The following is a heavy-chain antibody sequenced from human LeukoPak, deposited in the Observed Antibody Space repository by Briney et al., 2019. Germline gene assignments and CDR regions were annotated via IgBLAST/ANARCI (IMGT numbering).Heavy chain of an antibody. Sequence: SETLSLTCAVYGGSFSGYYWSWIRQPPGKGLEWIGEINHSGGTNYNPSLKSRVTISVDTSKNQFSLKLSSATAADTAVYYCASPIAARRHAFDIWGQGTMVTVSS. CDR3: ASPIAARRHAFDI. CDR2: INHSGGT. V-gene: IGHV4-34*01. J-gene: IGHJ3*02. CDR1: GGSFSGYY. D-gene: IGHD6-6*01.